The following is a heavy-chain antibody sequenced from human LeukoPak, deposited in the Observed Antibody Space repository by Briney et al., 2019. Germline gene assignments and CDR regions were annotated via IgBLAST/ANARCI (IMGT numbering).Heavy chain of an antibody. CDR1: GGSFSGYY. CDR3: ASSGPRSSGYYGDY. D-gene: IGHD3-22*01. CDR2: INHSGST. V-gene: IGHV4-34*01. Sequence: PSETLSLTCAVYGGSFSGYYWSWIRQPPGKGLKWIGEINHSGSTNYNPSLKSRVTISVDTSKNQFSLKLSSVTAAGTAVYYCASSGPRSSGYYGDYWGQGTLVTVSS. J-gene: IGHJ4*02.